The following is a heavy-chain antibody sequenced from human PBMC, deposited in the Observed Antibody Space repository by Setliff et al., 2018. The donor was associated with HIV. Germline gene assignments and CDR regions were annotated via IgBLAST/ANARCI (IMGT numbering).Heavy chain of an antibody. J-gene: IGHJ4*02. Sequence: PGESLKISCQGSRYSFTNYRIGWVRQLPGKGLEWMGIISPFDSDTRYSPSFQGQVTLSADKSISTVYLQWSSLRAPDTAMYYCARLSKYYDFWTPDSWGQGTLVTVSS. CDR3: ARLSKYYDFWTPDS. CDR2: ISPFDSDT. D-gene: IGHD3-3*01. V-gene: IGHV5-51*01. CDR1: RYSFTNYR.